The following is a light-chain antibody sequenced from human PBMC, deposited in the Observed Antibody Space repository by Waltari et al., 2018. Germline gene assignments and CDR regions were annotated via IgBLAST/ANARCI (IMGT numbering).Light chain of an antibody. J-gene: IGKJ4*01. CDR3: MQGIHLPLT. CDR1: QSLLESDGKTY. V-gene: IGKV2-29*02. CDR2: DVS. Sequence: ETVMTQPPVSLSVTPGQPASMSCKSSQSLLESDGKTYLHWYLQSPGQSPQLLIYDVSSRFSGVPDRFSGSGSGTDFTLRISRVEAEDVGVYYCMQGIHLPLTFGGGTKVEMK.